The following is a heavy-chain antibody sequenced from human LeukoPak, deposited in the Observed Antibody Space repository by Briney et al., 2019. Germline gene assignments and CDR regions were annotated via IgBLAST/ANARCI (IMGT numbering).Heavy chain of an antibody. CDR2: IKQDGSEN. CDR3: ARERYCTSATCYVRVPFDS. V-gene: IGHV3-7*01. CDR1: GFTFNTYY. D-gene: IGHD2-2*01. Sequence: GGSLRLSCAASGFTFNTYYMTWVRQAPGKGLEWVAGIKQDGSENYYMDSVKGRFTISRDNSRNSLYLQMNSLRAEDTAVYFCARERYCTSATCYVRVPFDSWGQGTLVNVSS. J-gene: IGHJ4*02.